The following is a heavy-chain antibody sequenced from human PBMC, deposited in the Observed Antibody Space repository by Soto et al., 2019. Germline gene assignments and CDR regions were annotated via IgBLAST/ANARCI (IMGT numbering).Heavy chain of an antibody. V-gene: IGHV4-31*03. Sequence: RSLTCTVSSGPISRGAYYWSWIRQHPGKGLEWIGYIYYTGSTSYNPSLKSRVAISVDASKNQFSLKLSSVTAADTAVYYCARGDRYVSSSVLYFDDWGQESL. J-gene: IGHJ4*02. CDR1: SGPISRGAYY. CDR2: IYYTGST. CDR3: ARGDRYVSSSVLYFDD. D-gene: IGHD6-6*01.